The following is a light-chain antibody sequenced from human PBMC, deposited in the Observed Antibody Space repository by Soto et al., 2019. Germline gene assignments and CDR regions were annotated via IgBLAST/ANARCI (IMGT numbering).Light chain of an antibody. V-gene: IGKV1-5*03. CDR3: QQYNNYPYT. CDR2: QAS. J-gene: IGKJ2*01. CDR1: QRISNW. Sequence: DIQMTQSPSTLAASAGDRVTITCRASQRISNWLAWYQQKPGKAPKLLIYQASNLQSGVPSRFSGSGSGTEFTLTISSLQPDDFATYYCQQYNNYPYTFGQGTKVDI.